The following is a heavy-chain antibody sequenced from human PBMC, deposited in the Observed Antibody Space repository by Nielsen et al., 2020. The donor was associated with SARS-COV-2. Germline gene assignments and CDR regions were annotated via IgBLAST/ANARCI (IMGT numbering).Heavy chain of an antibody. CDR3: ARGNYNYDFWRVASYYYYYGMDV. CDR1: GFTFSSYE. J-gene: IGHJ6*02. Sequence: GESLKISCAASGFTFSSYEMNWVRQAPGKGLEWVSYISSSGSTIYYADSVKGRFTISRDNAKNSLYLQMNSLRAEDTAVYYCARGNYNYDFWRVASYYYYYGMDVWGQGTTVTVSS. CDR2: ISSSGSTI. D-gene: IGHD3-3*01. V-gene: IGHV3-48*03.